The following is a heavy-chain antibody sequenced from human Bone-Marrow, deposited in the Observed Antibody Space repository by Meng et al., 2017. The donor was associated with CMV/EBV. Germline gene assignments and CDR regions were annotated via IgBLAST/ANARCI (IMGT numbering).Heavy chain of an antibody. CDR3: ASETYYDFWSGYYS. D-gene: IGHD3-3*01. V-gene: IGHV3-30*14. CDR2: ISYDGSNK. J-gene: IGHJ4*02. Sequence: GESLKISCAASGFTFSSYAMHWVRQAPGKGLEWVAIISYDGSNKYYADSVKGRFTISRDNSKNTLYLQMNSLRAEDTAVYYCASETYYDFWSGYYSWGQGTLVTVSS. CDR1: GFTFSSYA.